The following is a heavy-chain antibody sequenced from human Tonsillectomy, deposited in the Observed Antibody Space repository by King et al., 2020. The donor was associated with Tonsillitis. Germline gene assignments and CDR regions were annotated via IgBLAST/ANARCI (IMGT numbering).Heavy chain of an antibody. J-gene: IGHJ3*02. D-gene: IGHD1-26*01. CDR1: GFTFSSYD. CDR2: IGTAGDT. Sequence: VQLVESGGGLVQPGGSLRLSCAASGFTFSSYDMHWVGQATGKGLEWVSAIGTAGDTYYPGSVKGRFTISRENAKNSLYLQMNSLRAEDTAVYYCARTLVGAHDAFDIWGQGTMVTVSS. V-gene: IGHV3-13*01. CDR3: ARTLVGAHDAFDI.